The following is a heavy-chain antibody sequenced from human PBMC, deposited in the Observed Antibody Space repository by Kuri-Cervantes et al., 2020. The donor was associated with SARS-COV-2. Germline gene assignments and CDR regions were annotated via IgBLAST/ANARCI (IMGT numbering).Heavy chain of an antibody. Sequence: SQTLSLTCAVSGYSISSGYYWGWIRQPPGKGLEWIGSIYHSGSTYYNPSLKSRVTISVDTSKNQFSLKLSSVTAADTAVYYCAGTRDIVVVVAANNWFDPWGQGTLVTVSS. J-gene: IGHJ5*02. CDR1: GYSISSGYY. CDR3: AGTRDIVVVVAANNWFDP. D-gene: IGHD2-15*01. V-gene: IGHV4-38-2*01. CDR2: IYHSGST.